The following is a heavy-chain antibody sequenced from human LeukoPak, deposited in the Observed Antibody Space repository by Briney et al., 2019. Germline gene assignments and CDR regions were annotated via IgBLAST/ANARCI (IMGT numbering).Heavy chain of an antibody. J-gene: IGHJ6*02. V-gene: IGHV1-69*04. D-gene: IGHD2-2*01. Sequence: GASVKVSCKASGGTFSSYAISWVRQAPRQGLEWMGRIIPILGIANYAQKFQGRVTITADKSTSTAYMELSSLRSEDTAVYYCARDRGDIVVVPAAMRREKYYYGMDVWGQGTTVTVSS. CDR3: ARDRGDIVVVPAAMRREKYYYGMDV. CDR1: GGTFSSYA. CDR2: IIPILGIA.